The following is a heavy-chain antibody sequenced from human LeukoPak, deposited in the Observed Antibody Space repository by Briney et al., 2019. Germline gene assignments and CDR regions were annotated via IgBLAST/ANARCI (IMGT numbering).Heavy chain of an antibody. Sequence: SETLSLTCTVSGGSISSYYWSWIRQPPGKGLEWIGEINHSGSTNYNPSLKSRVTISVDTSKNQFSLKLSSVTAADTAVYYCARPRYSSGALLYWGQGTLVTVSS. V-gene: IGHV4-34*01. D-gene: IGHD6-19*01. J-gene: IGHJ4*02. CDR2: INHSGST. CDR3: ARPRYSSGALLY. CDR1: GGSISSYY.